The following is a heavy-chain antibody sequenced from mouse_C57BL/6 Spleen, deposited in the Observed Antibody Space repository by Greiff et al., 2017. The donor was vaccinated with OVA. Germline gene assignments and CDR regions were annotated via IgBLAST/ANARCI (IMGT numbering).Heavy chain of an antibody. D-gene: IGHD2-3*01. CDR3: ARGPLYDGYYEGFAY. CDR1: GFTFSDYG. CDR2: ISSGSSTI. J-gene: IGHJ3*01. Sequence: EVKVVESGGGLVKPGGSLKLSCAASGFTFSDYGMHWVRQAPEKGLEWVAYISSGSSTIYYADKVKGRFTISTNNANNTMFLQMTSLRSEDTAMYYCARGPLYDGYYEGFAYWGQGTLVTVSA. V-gene: IGHV5-17*01.